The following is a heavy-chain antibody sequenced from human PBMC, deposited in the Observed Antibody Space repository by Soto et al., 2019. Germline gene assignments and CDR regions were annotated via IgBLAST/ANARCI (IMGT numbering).Heavy chain of an antibody. Sequence: EVQLVESGGGVVQPGGSLRLSCAASGFTVSTKYMSWVRQAPGKGLEWVSVIYSGGSTFYADSVRGRFTISRDNSKNTVNLQMNSLRAEDTAVYYCARDPWAADYWGQGTLVTVCS. CDR1: GFTVSTKY. V-gene: IGHV3-66*01. D-gene: IGHD3-16*01. CDR3: ARDPWAADY. J-gene: IGHJ4*02. CDR2: IYSGGST.